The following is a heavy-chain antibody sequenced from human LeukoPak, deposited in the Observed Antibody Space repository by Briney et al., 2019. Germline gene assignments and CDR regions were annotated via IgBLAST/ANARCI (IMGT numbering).Heavy chain of an antibody. V-gene: IGHV3-30*02. J-gene: IGHJ5*02. D-gene: IGHD2-2*01. Sequence: PGGSLRLSCAASGFTFSSYSMNWVRQAPGKGLEWVAFIRYDGSNKYYADSVKGRFTISRDNSKNTLYLQMNSLRAEDTAVYYCAKDGVRCSSTSCFRSYNWFDPWGQGTLVTVSS. CDR2: IRYDGSNK. CDR3: AKDGVRCSSTSCFRSYNWFDP. CDR1: GFTFSSYS.